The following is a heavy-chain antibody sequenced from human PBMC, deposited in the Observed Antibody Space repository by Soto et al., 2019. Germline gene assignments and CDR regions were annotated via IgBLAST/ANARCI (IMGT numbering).Heavy chain of an antibody. D-gene: IGHD4-4*01. Sequence: QVQLVESGGGVVQPGRSLRLSCAASGFTFSSYAMHWVRQAPGKGLEWVAVISYDGSNKYYADSVKGRFTISRDNSKYMLYLQMNSLGAEDTAVYYCARPLWRDDYNWGYFALWGGGTLVTVSS. CDR3: ARPLWRDDYNWGYFAL. V-gene: IGHV3-30-3*01. CDR1: GFTFSSYA. CDR2: ISYDGSNK. J-gene: IGHJ2*01.